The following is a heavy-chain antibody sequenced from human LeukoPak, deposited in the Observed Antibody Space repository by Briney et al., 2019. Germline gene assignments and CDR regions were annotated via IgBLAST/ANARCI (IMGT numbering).Heavy chain of an antibody. V-gene: IGHV4-59*01. CDR1: GGSISSYY. Sequence: PSETLSLTCTVSGGSISSYYWSWIRQPPGKGLEWIGYIHYSGSTNYNPSLKSRVTISVDTSKNQFSLKLSSVTAADTAVYYCATCGGDCYGVAFDIWGQGTMVTVSS. CDR3: ATCGGDCYGVAFDI. J-gene: IGHJ3*02. D-gene: IGHD2-21*01. CDR2: IHYSGST.